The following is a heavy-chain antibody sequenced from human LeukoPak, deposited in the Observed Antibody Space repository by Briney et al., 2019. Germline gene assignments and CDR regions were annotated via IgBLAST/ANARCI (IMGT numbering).Heavy chain of an antibody. CDR1: GFTFSSHW. Sequence: GGSLRLSCAASGFTFSSHWMSWVRQAPGKGLEWVANINQDESGKNYVDSVKGRFTISRDNAKNSLYLQMNSLRADDTAVYYCTRGHDWGQGTLVTVSS. V-gene: IGHV3-7*01. J-gene: IGHJ4*02. CDR3: TRGHD. CDR2: INQDESGK.